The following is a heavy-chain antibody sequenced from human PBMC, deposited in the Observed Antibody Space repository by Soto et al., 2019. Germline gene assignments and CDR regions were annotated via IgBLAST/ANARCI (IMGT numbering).Heavy chain of an antibody. Sequence: EVQLVESGGGLVKPGGSLRLSCAASGFSFSSDSMGWVRQAPGKGLEWVSSISSSGSFMNYADSGKGRFTISRDNAKNSLYLQMTSLKDEVTAVYYCARDPPTGSTLDWFDSWGQGTLVTVSS. CDR2: ISSSGSFM. CDR3: ARDPPTGSTLDWFDS. CDR1: GFSFSSDS. J-gene: IGHJ5*01. V-gene: IGHV3-21*01. D-gene: IGHD1-7*01.